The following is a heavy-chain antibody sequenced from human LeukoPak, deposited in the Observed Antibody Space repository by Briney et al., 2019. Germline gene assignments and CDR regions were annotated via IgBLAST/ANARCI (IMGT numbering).Heavy chain of an antibody. J-gene: IGHJ6*03. D-gene: IGHD3-10*01. CDR1: GFTFKSYA. CDR2: ISGRGIAT. Sequence: PGGSQRLSCAAAGFTFKSYAMTWIRQAPGKGLEWVSSISGRGIATFYADSVKGRFTISRDNSKNTVYLQMSSLNDEDTPLFYCANGPTSFGASYHYYLDVWGKGTTVTVSS. V-gene: IGHV3-23*01. CDR3: ANGPTSFGASYHYYLDV.